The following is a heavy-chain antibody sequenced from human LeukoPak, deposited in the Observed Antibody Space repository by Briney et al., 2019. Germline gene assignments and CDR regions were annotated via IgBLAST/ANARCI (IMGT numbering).Heavy chain of an antibody. Sequence: ASVKVSCKASGYTFTSYYMHWVRQAPGQGLEWMGIINPSGGSTSYAQKFQGRVTMTRDTSTSTVYMELSSLRSEDTAVYYCARPPPPPSEGSGGRSGWFAPGGQGPLVPVP. CDR3: ARPPPPPSEGSGGRSGWFAP. CDR2: INPSGGST. V-gene: IGHV1-46*01. D-gene: IGHD6-25*01. CDR1: GYTFTSYY. J-gene: IGHJ5*02.